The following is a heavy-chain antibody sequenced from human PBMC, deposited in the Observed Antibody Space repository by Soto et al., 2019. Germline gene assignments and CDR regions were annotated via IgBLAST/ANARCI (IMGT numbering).Heavy chain of an antibody. D-gene: IGHD3-22*01. CDR1: GASIGSGDYY. CDR3: ASIYDSSGYYYGNNWFDP. CDR2: IYYSGGT. V-gene: IGHV4-31*02. Sequence: SETLSLTCTVSGASIGSGDYYWSWIRQHPGKGLEWIGYIYYSGGTYYNPSLNSRVTISVDTSKNQFSLGLSSVTAADTAVYYCASIYDSSGYYYGNNWFDPWGQGTLVTVSS. J-gene: IGHJ5*02.